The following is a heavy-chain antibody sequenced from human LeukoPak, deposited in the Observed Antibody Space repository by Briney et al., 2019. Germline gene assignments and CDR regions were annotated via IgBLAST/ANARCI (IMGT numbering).Heavy chain of an antibody. J-gene: IGHJ4*02. D-gene: IGHD6-19*01. Sequence: PGESLKISCKGSGYSFTSFWIAWVRQMPGKGLECMGIIYPGDSDTRYSPSFQGQVTISVDKSINTAFLQWTSLKASDTAMYYCARLGVSSGWFSLYWGQGTLVTVSS. CDR1: GYSFTSFW. CDR2: IYPGDSDT. V-gene: IGHV5-51*01. CDR3: ARLGVSSGWFSLY.